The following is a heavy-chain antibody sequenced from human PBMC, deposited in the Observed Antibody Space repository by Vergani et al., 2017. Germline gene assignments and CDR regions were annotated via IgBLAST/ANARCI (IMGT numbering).Heavy chain of an antibody. J-gene: IGHJ4*02. CDR2: INHSGST. D-gene: IGHD7-27*01. V-gene: IGHV4-39*07. Sequence: QLQLQESGPGLVKPSETLSLTCTVSGGSISSSSYYWGWIRQPPGKGLEWIGEINHSGSTNYNPSLKSRVTISVDTSKNQFSLKLSSVTAADTAVYYCARRTSWGWKVFDYWGQGTLVTVAS. CDR3: ARRTSWGWKVFDY. CDR1: GGSISSSSYY.